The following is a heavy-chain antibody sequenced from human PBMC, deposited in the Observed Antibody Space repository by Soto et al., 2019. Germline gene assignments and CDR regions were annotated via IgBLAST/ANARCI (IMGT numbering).Heavy chain of an antibody. CDR2: ISSSSSTI. Sequence: EVQLVESGGGLVQPGGSPRLSCAASGFTFSSYSMNWVRQAPGKGLEWVSYISSSSSTIYYADSVKGRFTISRDNAKNSLYLQMNSLRDGDTAVYYCAGWPLTSPDVWGQGTTVTVSS. V-gene: IGHV3-48*02. CDR1: GFTFSSYS. CDR3: AGWPLTSPDV. J-gene: IGHJ6*02. D-gene: IGHD2-2*01.